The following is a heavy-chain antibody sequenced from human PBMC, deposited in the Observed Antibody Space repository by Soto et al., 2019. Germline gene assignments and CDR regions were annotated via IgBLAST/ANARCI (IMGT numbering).Heavy chain of an antibody. CDR3: ASDIFKTGATGVFDI. CDR2: IYAAGST. V-gene: IGHV3-66*01. D-gene: IGHD1-1*01. CDR1: GFTVSGNY. Sequence: EVQLVESGGGLVQPGGSLRLSCAASGFTVSGNYMSWVRQAPGQGLEWVSVIYAAGSTYYIDSVNGRFTISRDNSKNTLYLQMNSLIAEDTAVYYCASDIFKTGATGVFDIWGQGTRVTVSS. J-gene: IGHJ3*02.